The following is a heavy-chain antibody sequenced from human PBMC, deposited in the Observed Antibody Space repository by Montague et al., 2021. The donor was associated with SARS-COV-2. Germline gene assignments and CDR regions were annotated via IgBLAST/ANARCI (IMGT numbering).Heavy chain of an antibody. J-gene: IGHJ4*02. CDR1: GFTFDDYG. D-gene: IGHD3-10*01. Sequence: SLRLSCAASGFTFDDYGMSWVRQAPGKGLEWVSGINWNGGSTGYADSVKGQFTISRDNAKNSLYLQMNSLRAEDTALYYCARDVEGFGELQVDYWGQGTLVTVSS. CDR3: ARDVEGFGELQVDY. CDR2: INWNGGST. V-gene: IGHV3-20*04.